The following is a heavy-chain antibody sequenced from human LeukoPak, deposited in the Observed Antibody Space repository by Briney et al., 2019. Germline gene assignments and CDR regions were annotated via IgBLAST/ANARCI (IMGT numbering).Heavy chain of an antibody. J-gene: IGHJ6*02. CDR1: GFAFSSYW. CDR3: AREHIVVVPAAIKGPHYYYYYGMDV. D-gene: IGHD2-2*02. CDR2: IKQDGSEK. Sequence: GGSLRLSCAASGFAFSSYWMSWVRQAPGKGLEWVANIKQDGSEKYYVDSVKGRFTISRDNAKNSLYLQMNSLRAEDTAVYYCAREHIVVVPAAIKGPHYYYYYGMDVWGQGTTVTVSS. V-gene: IGHV3-7*01.